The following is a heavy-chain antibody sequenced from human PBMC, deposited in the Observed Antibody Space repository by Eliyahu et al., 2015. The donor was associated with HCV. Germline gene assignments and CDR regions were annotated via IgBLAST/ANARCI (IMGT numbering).Heavy chain of an antibody. J-gene: IGHJ4*02. Sequence: QLHLQQSGPGLVTPSETLSLTCTVSGGSIDSXPHYXGWIRQPPGKGLEWIGSVNYSGNTYYNPSLRSRVTVSVDTSKNQFSLRLSSVTAADTAVYFCARQAIISVFGGSTGFWGQGTLVTVSS. V-gene: IGHV4-39*01. CDR2: VNYSGNT. CDR1: GGSIDSXPHY. D-gene: IGHD3-3*01. CDR3: ARQAIISVFGGSTGF.